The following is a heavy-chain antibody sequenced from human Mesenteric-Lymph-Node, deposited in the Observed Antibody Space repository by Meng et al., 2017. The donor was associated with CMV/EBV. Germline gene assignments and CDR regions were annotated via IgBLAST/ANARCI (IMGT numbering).Heavy chain of an antibody. CDR3: ARLPLRFLEWLPPTINYYYYGMDV. D-gene: IGHD3-3*01. CDR1: GYTFTGYY. V-gene: IGHV1-2*02. J-gene: IGHJ6*02. Sequence: SVKVSCKASGYTFTGYYMHWVRQAPGQGLEWMGWINPNSGGTNYAQKFQGRVTMTRDTSISTAYMELSRLRSDDTAVYYCARLPLRFLEWLPPTINYYYYGMDVWGQGTTVTVSS. CDR2: INPNSGGT.